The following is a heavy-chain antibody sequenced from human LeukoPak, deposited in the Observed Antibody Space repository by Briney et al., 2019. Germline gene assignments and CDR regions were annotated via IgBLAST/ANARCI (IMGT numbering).Heavy chain of an antibody. CDR2: ITGSGDGT. J-gene: IGHJ4*02. V-gene: IGHV3-23*01. Sequence: PAGGSLRLSCAASGLTFSTYAMTWVRQAPGKGLEWVSSITGSGDGTSAADSVTGRFSISRDNSKSTLYLQMNSLRVEDTAVYYCAKAGLVRGGALDSWGQGTLVTVSS. D-gene: IGHD4/OR15-4a*01. CDR3: AKAGLVRGGALDS. CDR1: GLTFSTYA.